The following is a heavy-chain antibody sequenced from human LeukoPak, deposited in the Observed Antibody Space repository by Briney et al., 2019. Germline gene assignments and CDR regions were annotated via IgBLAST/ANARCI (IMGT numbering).Heavy chain of an antibody. Sequence: ASVKVSCKPSGYTFTNYGVSWVRQAPEQGLEWIGWISGHNGNTNYAQKFQDRVTMTTDTSTSTAYMELTSLRSDDTAVYYCARVVSGSGYSIYWGQGTLVTVSS. J-gene: IGHJ4*02. CDR1: GYTFTNYG. CDR3: ARVVSGSGYSIY. D-gene: IGHD3-22*01. V-gene: IGHV1-18*01. CDR2: ISGHNGNT.